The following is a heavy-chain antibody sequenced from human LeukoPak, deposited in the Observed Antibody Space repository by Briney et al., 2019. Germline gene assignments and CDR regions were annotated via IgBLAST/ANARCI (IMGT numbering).Heavy chain of an antibody. V-gene: IGHV3-33*01. CDR3: ARGRFGELSVATFDI. Sequence: PGRPLRLSCAASGFTFNNYGMHWVRQAPGKGLEWVALIWYDGTNKYYGDSVKGRFTISRDNSKNTLYLQMNSLRAEDTAVYYCARGRFGELSVATFDIWGQGTMVTVSS. CDR2: IWYDGTNK. D-gene: IGHD3-10*01. J-gene: IGHJ3*02. CDR1: GFTFNNYG.